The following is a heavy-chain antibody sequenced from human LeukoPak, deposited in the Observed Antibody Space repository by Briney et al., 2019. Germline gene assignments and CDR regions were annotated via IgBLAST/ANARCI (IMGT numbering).Heavy chain of an antibody. D-gene: IGHD2-15*01. CDR2: INPNSGGT. CDR1: GYTFTGYY. V-gene: IGHV1-2*04. J-gene: IGHJ3*02. CDR3: ATREGGSTAAVRPEPYVAFDI. Sequence: ASVKVSCKASGYTFTGYYMHWVRQAPGQGLEWMGWINPNSGGTNYAQKFQGWVTMTRDTSISTAYMELSRLRSDDTAGYYCATREGGSTAAVRPEPYVAFDIWGQGTMVTVSS.